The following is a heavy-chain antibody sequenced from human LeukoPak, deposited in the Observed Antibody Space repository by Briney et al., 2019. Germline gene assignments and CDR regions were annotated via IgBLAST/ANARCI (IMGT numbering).Heavy chain of an antibody. CDR2: IKSKTDGRTT. CDR1: GFTFSNAW. CDR3: TTDGIRFLEWLSD. D-gene: IGHD3-3*01. J-gene: IGHJ4*02. Sequence: GGSLRLSCAASGFTFSNAWMNWVRQAPGKGLEWVGRIKSKTDGRTTDYAAPVKGRFTISRDDSKNTLYLQMNSLKTEDTAVYYCTTDGIRFLEWLSDWGQGTLVTVSS. V-gene: IGHV3-15*07.